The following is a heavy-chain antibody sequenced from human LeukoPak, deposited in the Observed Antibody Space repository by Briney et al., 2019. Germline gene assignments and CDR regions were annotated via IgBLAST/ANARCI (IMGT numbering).Heavy chain of an antibody. J-gene: IGHJ4*01. CDR2: VNPNSGVT. Sequence: ASVKVSCKASGYTFIGYDIHWVRQAPGQGLEWMGRVNPNSGVTDYAQKFQGRITMTRDTSISTAYMELNRLTSDDTAVNYCARDTGFPFFDFWGHGALVTVSS. V-gene: IGHV1-2*02. CDR1: GYTFIGYD. D-gene: IGHD1-14*01. CDR3: ARDTGFPFFDF.